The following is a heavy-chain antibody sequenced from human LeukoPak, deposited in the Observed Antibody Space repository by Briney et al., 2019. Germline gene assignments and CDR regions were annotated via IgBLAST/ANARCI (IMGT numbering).Heavy chain of an antibody. V-gene: IGHV3-49*04. CDR2: IRSKTYGGTT. Sequence: PGGPLRLSCAASGFTFSSYAMSWVRQAPGKGLEWVGFIRSKTYGGTTDYAASVKGRFIISRDGSKSIAYLQMNSLKTEDTAVYYCTSAPLIAAAGHYYFDYWGQGTLVTVSS. CDR3: TSAPLIAAAGHYYFDY. J-gene: IGHJ4*02. CDR1: GFTFSSYA. D-gene: IGHD6-13*01.